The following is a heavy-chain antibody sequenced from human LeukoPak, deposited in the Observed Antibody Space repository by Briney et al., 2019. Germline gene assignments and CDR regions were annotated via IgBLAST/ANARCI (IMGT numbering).Heavy chain of an antibody. D-gene: IGHD6-19*01. J-gene: IGHJ4*02. CDR2: ISSNGGST. CDR1: GFTFSSYA. Sequence: GGSLRLSCAASGFTFSSYAMHWVRQAPGKGLEYVSAISSNGGSTYYANSVKGRFTISRDNSKNALYLQMGSLRAEDMAVYYCARGPGIAVAGTFDYWGQGTLVTVSS. V-gene: IGHV3-64*01. CDR3: ARGPGIAVAGTFDY.